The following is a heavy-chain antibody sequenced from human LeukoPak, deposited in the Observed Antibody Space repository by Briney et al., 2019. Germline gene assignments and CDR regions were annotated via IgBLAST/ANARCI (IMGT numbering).Heavy chain of an antibody. D-gene: IGHD3-10*01. CDR1: GYTFTSYY. CDR3: ARAAWDYYGSGRLFDY. Sequence: ASVKVSCKASGYTFTSYYMHWVRQAPGQGLEWMGIINPSGGSTSYAQKFQGRVTMTRDMSTSTVYMELSSLRSEDTAVYYCARAAWDYYGSGRLFDYWGQGTLVTVSS. CDR2: INPSGGST. J-gene: IGHJ4*02. V-gene: IGHV1-46*01.